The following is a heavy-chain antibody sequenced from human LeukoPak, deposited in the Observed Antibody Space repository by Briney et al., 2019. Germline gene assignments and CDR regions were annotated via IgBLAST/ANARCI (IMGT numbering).Heavy chain of an antibody. CDR1: GGTFSSYA. CDR2: IIPIFGTA. Sequence: GASVKVSCKASGGTFSSYAINWVRQAPGQGLEWMGGIIPIFGTANSAQKFQGRVTITADESTSTAYMELSSLRSEDTAVYYCAGSVKYSSGLVPLDYWGQGTLVTVSS. D-gene: IGHD6-19*01. V-gene: IGHV1-69*13. CDR3: AGSVKYSSGLVPLDY. J-gene: IGHJ4*02.